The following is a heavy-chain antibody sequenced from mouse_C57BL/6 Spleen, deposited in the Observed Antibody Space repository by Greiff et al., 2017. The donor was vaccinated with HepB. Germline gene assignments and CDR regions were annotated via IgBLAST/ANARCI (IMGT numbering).Heavy chain of an antibody. V-gene: IGHV2-9-1*01. Sequence: VNVVESGPGLVAPSQSLSITCTVSGFSLTSYAISWVRQPPGKGLEWLGVIWTGGGTNYNSALKSRLSISKDNSKSQVFLKMNSLQTDDTARYYCARPLRTERHYYAMDYWGQGTSVTVSS. CDR1: GFSLTSYA. D-gene: IGHD2-12*01. J-gene: IGHJ4*01. CDR2: IWTGGGT. CDR3: ARPLRTERHYYAMDY.